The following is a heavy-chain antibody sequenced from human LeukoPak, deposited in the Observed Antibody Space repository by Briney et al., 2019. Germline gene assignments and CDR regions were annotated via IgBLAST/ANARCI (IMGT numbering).Heavy chain of an antibody. J-gene: IGHJ4*02. CDR3: AGVSESGWYYFDY. V-gene: IGHV3-23*01. CDR1: GFTFSSYA. Sequence: PGGSLRLSCAASGFTFSSYAMSWVRQAPGKGLEWVSAISGSGGSTYYADSAKGRFSISRDNSKNTLYLQMSRLRDEDTAVYYCAGVSESGWYYFDYWGQGTLVTVSS. D-gene: IGHD6-19*01. CDR2: ISGSGGST.